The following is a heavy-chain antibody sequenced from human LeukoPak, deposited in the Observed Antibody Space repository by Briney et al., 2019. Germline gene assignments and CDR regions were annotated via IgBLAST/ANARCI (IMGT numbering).Heavy chain of an antibody. D-gene: IGHD3-22*01. CDR3: ARDPNYYDTTGYYGPYYFDY. CDR2: IKQDGSEK. V-gene: IGHV3-7*01. Sequence: GGSLRLSCAASGFTFSRYWMSWVRQAPGKGLKWVANIKQDGSEKYYVDSVKGRFTISRDNAKNSLYLQMNSLRAEDTAVYYCARDPNYYDTTGYYGPYYFDYWGQGTLVTVSS. CDR1: GFTFSRYW. J-gene: IGHJ4*02.